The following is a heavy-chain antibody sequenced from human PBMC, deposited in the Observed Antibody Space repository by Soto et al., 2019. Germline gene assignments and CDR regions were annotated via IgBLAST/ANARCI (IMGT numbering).Heavy chain of an antibody. CDR2: FDPEDGET. CDR1: GYTLTELS. Sequence: ASVKVSCKVSGYTLTELSMHWVRQAPGKGLEWMGGFDPEDGETIYAQKFQGRVTMTEDTSTDTAYMELSSLRSEDTAVYYCATRSSIVLMVYAXAPYGMDVWGQGTTVTVSS. D-gene: IGHD2-8*01. V-gene: IGHV1-24*01. J-gene: IGHJ6*02. CDR3: ATRSSIVLMVYAXAPYGMDV.